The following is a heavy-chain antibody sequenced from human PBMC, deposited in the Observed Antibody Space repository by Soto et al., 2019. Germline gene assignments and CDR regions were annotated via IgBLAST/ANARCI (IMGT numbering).Heavy chain of an antibody. CDR2: IYYCGSS. CDR1: GDSINCGGYY. CDR3: AADPSKYGSGWYWFDT. V-gene: IGHV4-31*11. J-gene: IGHJ5*02. D-gene: IGHD6-19*01. Sequence: PSETLSHPCAVCGDSINCGGYYGSWIRLHTGKGLEWIGYIYYCGSSYYNPSLKSRVTISVDSSKNRCSRKLSAGTAADTAVYYCAADPSKYGSGWYWFDTWGQGTLVTVSS.